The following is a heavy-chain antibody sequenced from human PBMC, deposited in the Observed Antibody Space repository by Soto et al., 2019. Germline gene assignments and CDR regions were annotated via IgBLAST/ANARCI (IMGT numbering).Heavy chain of an antibody. J-gene: IGHJ4*02. CDR3: VIHDKTISLDH. D-gene: IGHD3-22*01. CDR2: IGFYHTQT. CDR1: GYTFIDYG. Sequence: QIQMVQSGAAFKEPGASVKVSCKTSGYTFIDYGIDWVRQAPGQDLQWMGWIGFYHTQTRYTPQFQGRVTISSDTSTRTVYMELRSLRSDDTATYYCVIHDKTISLDHWGPGTRIAVSS. V-gene: IGHV1-18*04.